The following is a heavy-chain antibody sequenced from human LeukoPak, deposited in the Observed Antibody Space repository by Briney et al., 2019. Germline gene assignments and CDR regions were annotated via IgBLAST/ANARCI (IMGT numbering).Heavy chain of an antibody. CDR2: ISSSSSTM. Sequence: PGGSLRLSCAASGFTFSSYSMNWVRQAPGKGLEWVSYISSSSSTMYYADSVKGRFTISRDNAKNSLYLQMNGLRAEDTAVYYCARDGAYCGGDCYAPYYFDYWGQGTLVTVSS. V-gene: IGHV3-48*04. CDR1: GFTFSSYS. J-gene: IGHJ4*02. CDR3: ARDGAYCGGDCYAPYYFDY. D-gene: IGHD2-21*02.